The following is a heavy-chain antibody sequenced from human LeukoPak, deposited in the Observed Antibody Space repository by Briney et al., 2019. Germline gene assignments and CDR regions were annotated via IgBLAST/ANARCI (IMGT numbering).Heavy chain of an antibody. Sequence: LPGGSLRLSCAASGFTFSSYAMSWVRQAPGKGLEWVSAISGSGGSTNYADSVKGRFTISRDNSRNTLYLQMNSLRAEDTALYYCAKDLGTGVYGMDVWGQGTTVTVSS. CDR2: ISGSGGST. J-gene: IGHJ6*02. CDR3: AKDLGTGVYGMDV. V-gene: IGHV3-23*01. D-gene: IGHD3-10*01. CDR1: GFTFSSYA.